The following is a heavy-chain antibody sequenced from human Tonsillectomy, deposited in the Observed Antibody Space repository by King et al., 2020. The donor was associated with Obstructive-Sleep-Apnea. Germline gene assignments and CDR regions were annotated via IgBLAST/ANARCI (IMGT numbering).Heavy chain of an antibody. CDR3: AKGRDHPKYCNPGGRCSVYYDY. CDR2: ISWNSGRV. D-gene: IGHD2-15*01. J-gene: IGHJ4*02. V-gene: IGHV3-9*01. CDR1: GFSFDVYA. Sequence: VQLVESGGDLVQPGRSLRLSCTASGFSFDVYAMHWVRQVPGKGLEWVSGISWNSGRVGYAGSVKGRFIISRDNAKNSLYLQMNSLRAEDTALYYCAKGRDHPKYCNPGGRCSVYYDYWGRGTLVTVSS.